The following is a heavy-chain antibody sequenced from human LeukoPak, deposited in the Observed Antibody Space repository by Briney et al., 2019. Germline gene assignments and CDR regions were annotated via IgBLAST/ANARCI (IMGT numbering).Heavy chain of an antibody. CDR2: IYTSGST. CDR1: GGSISSGSYY. CDR3: ARGVLGERGAFDI. Sequence: PSQTLSLTCTVSGGSISSGSYYWSWIRQPAGKGLEWIGRIYTSGSTNYNPSLKSRVTISVDTSKNQFSLKLSSVTAADTAVYYCARGVLGERGAFDIWGQGTMVTVSS. V-gene: IGHV4-61*02. J-gene: IGHJ3*02. D-gene: IGHD3-16*01.